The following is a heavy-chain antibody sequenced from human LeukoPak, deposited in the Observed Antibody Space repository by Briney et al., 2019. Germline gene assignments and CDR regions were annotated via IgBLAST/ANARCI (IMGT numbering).Heavy chain of an antibody. J-gene: IGHJ6*03. Sequence: GEALKISSKGSGYSFANYWIAWVRPMPGKGLEWMGIIYPGDSDTRYSPSFQGQVTISADKSITTAYLQWSSLKASDSAMYYCARGGHYYYYMDVWGKGTTVTVSS. CDR3: ARGGHYYYYMDV. D-gene: IGHD6-25*01. CDR2: IYPGDSDT. V-gene: IGHV5-51*01. CDR1: GYSFANYW.